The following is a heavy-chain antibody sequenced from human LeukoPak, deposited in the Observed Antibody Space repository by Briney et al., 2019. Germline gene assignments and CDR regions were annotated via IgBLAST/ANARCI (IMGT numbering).Heavy chain of an antibody. CDR3: ARGYNRVGGEFDP. V-gene: IGHV4-39*01. Sequence: SETLSLTCTVSGGSIISSTYYWGWIRQPPGKGLEWIGSIFYSGSTYYNPSLKSRVTISVDTSKNQISLKVTSVTAADTAVYYCARGYNRVGGEFDPWGQGTLVTVSS. CDR1: GGSIISSTYY. CDR2: IFYSGST. D-gene: IGHD5-24*01. J-gene: IGHJ5*02.